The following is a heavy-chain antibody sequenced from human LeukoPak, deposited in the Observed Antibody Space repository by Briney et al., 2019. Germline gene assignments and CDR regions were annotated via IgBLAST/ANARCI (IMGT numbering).Heavy chain of an antibody. J-gene: IGHJ4*02. V-gene: IGHV4-39*01. CDR2: IYYSGST. CDR1: GGSISSSSYY. CDR3: ARLTVVTQSFDY. Sequence: SETLSLTCTVSGGSISSSSYYWGWIRQPPGKGLERIGSIYYSGSTYYNPSLKSRVTISVDTSKNQFSLKLSSVTAADTAVYYCARLTVVTQSFDYWGQGTLVTVSS. D-gene: IGHD4-23*01.